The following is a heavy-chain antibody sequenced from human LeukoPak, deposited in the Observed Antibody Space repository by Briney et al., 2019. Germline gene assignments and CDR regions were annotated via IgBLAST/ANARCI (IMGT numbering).Heavy chain of an antibody. CDR1: GYTFTSYY. CDR3: ARDRNYYDSSGSPNNWFDP. D-gene: IGHD3-22*01. Sequence: ASVKVSCKASGYTFTSYYMHWVRQAPGQGLEWMGIINPSGGSTSYAQKFQGRVTMTRDTSTSTVYMGLSSLRSEDTAVYYCARDRNYYDSSGSPNNWFDPWGQGTLVTVSS. V-gene: IGHV1-46*01. CDR2: INPSGGST. J-gene: IGHJ5*02.